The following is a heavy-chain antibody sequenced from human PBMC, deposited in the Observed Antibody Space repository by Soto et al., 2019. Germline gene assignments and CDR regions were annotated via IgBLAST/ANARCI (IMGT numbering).Heavy chain of an antibody. CDR3: ARSGRYSGYDPNFDY. Sequence: SLRLSCAASGFTFSSYAMSWFRQAPGKGLEWVSAISGSGGSTYYADSVKSRITINPDTSKNQFSLQLNSVTPEDTAVYYCARSGRYSGYDPNFDYWGQGTLVTVSS. D-gene: IGHD5-12*01. J-gene: IGHJ4*02. CDR2: ISGSGGST. V-gene: IGHV3-23*01. CDR1: GFTFSSYA.